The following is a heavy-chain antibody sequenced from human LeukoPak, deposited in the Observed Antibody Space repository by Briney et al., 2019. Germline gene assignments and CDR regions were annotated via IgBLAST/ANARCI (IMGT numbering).Heavy chain of an antibody. V-gene: IGHV3-48*04. Sequence: PGGSLRLSCAASGFTFSSYSMNWVRQAPGKGLEWVSYISSSSGNIYYADSVKGRFTISRDNAKNSLYLQMNSLRAEDTAVYYCARLLLWFGESYDAFDIWGQGTMVTVSS. D-gene: IGHD3-10*01. J-gene: IGHJ3*02. CDR3: ARLLLWFGESYDAFDI. CDR2: ISSSSGNI. CDR1: GFTFSSYS.